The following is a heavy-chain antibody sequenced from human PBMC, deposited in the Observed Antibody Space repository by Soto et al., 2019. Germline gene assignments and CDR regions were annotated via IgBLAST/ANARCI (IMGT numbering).Heavy chain of an antibody. Sequence: GSSVEVFCKASGSAFTNYGISWVRQSPGQGLDWVGWISTYNGNTYYEQKLQGRVNMTTDTLKSTAYMELRSLRSDDTAVYYCARRGAYCSGGTCYNFDYWG. J-gene: IGHJ4*01. CDR2: ISTYNGNT. V-gene: IGHV1-18*04. D-gene: IGHD2-15*01. CDR3: ARRGAYCSGGTCYNFDY. CDR1: GSAFTNYG.